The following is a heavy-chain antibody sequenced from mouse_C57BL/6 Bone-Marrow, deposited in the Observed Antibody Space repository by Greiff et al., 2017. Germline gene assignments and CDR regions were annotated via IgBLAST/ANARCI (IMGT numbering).Heavy chain of an antibody. V-gene: IGHV1-61*01. CDR3: AGSILRMFAY. Sequence: QIQLQQPGAELVRPGSSVKLSCKASGYTFTSYWMDWVKQRPGQGLEWIGNIYPSDSDTHYNQKFKGKATLTVDQSSSPAYMHLRSLTSEDAAVYYSAGSILRMFAYGGQGTLVTVSA. J-gene: IGHJ3*01. D-gene: IGHD1-2*01. CDR2: IYPSDSDT. CDR1: GYTFTSYW.